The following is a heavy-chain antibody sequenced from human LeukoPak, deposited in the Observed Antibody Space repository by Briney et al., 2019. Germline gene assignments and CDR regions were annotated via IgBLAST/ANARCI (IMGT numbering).Heavy chain of an antibody. Sequence: PSETLSLTCTVSGYSISSYYWSWIRQPPGKGLEWIGYIYYSGSTNYNPSLKSRVTISVDTPKNQLSLKLSSVTAADTAVYYCARAGGYRGYMDVWGKGTTVTISS. J-gene: IGHJ6*03. CDR2: IYYSGST. CDR3: ARAGGYRGYMDV. CDR1: GYSISSYY. D-gene: IGHD1-1*01. V-gene: IGHV4-59*01.